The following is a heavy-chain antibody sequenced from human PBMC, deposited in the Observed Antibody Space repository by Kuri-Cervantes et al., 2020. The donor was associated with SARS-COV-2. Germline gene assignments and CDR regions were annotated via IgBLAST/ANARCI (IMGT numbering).Heavy chain of an antibody. CDR3: ARARGSY. CDR2: IYYSGST. J-gene: IGHJ4*02. Sequence: SETLSLTCTVPGGSISSYYWSWIRQPPGKGLEWIGYIYYSGSTNYNPSLKSRVTISVDTSKNQFSLKLSSVTAADTAVYYCARARGSYWGQGTLVTVSS. D-gene: IGHD3-16*01. CDR1: GGSISSYY. V-gene: IGHV4-59*08.